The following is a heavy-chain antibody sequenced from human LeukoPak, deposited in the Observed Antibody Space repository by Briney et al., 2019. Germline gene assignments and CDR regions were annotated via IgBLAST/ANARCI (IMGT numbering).Heavy chain of an antibody. CDR2: ISYDGSNK. D-gene: IGHD5-12*01. Sequence: GGSLRLSCAASGFTFSSYGMHWVRQAPGKGLEWVAVISYDGSNKYYADSVKGRFTISRDNSKNTLYLQMNSLRAEDTAEYYCAKGGYVRGYFDYWGQGTLVTVSS. CDR1: GFTFSSYG. V-gene: IGHV3-30*18. J-gene: IGHJ4*02. CDR3: AKGGYVRGYFDY.